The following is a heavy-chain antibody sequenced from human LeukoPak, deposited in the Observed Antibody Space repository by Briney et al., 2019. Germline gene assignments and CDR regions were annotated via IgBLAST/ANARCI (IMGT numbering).Heavy chain of an antibody. J-gene: IGHJ4*02. V-gene: IGHV4-59*12. CDR2: IYYSGST. D-gene: IGHD2-8*01. CDR1: GGSISRYY. CDR3: AIRYCTNGVCYRDY. Sequence: PSETLSLTCTVSGGSISRYYWSWIRQPPGKGLEWIGYIYYSGSTNYNPSLKSRVTISVDTSKNQFSLKLSSVTAADTAVYYCAIRYCTNGVCYRDYWGQGTLVTVSS.